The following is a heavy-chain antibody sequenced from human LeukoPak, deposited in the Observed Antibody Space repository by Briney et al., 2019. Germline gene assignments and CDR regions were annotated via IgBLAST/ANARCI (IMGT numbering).Heavy chain of an antibody. V-gene: IGHV4-59*01. D-gene: IGHD3-16*02. J-gene: IGHJ4*02. CDR2: IYYSGST. Sequence: SETLSLTCTVSGGSISSYYWSWIRQPPGKGLEWIGYIYYSGSTNYNPSLKSRVTISVDTSKNQFSLKLSSVTAADTAVYYCARECYDYVWGSYRAFDYWGQGTLVTVSS. CDR3: ARECYDYVWGSYRAFDY. CDR1: GGSISSYY.